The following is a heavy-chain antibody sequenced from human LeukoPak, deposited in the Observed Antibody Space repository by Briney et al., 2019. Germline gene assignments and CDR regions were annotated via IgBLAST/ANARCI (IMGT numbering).Heavy chain of an antibody. D-gene: IGHD5-12*01. CDR2: ISYDGSNK. CDR3: AKGLRGYSGEFGY. Sequence: PGRSLRLSCAASGFSFSDYGMHWVRQAPGRGLEWVAFISYDGSNKYYADSVKGRFTISRDNSKHTLYPQVSSLRPEDTAVYFCAKGLRGYSGEFGYWGQGTLVTVSS. V-gene: IGHV3-30*18. CDR1: GFSFSDYG. J-gene: IGHJ4*02.